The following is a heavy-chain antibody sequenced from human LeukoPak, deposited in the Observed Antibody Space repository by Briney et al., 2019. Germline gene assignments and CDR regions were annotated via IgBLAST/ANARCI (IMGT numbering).Heavy chain of an antibody. V-gene: IGHV3-21*04. CDR2: ISSSSSYI. J-gene: IGHJ3*02. D-gene: IGHD5-12*01. CDR1: GFTFSSYT. CDR3: AKDGWLRGDAFDI. Sequence: SGGSLRLSCAASGFTFSSYTMNWVRQAPGKGLEWVSSISSSSSYIYYADSVKGRFTISRDNSKNTLYLQMNSLRAEDTAVYYCAKDGWLRGDAFDIWGQGTMVTVSS.